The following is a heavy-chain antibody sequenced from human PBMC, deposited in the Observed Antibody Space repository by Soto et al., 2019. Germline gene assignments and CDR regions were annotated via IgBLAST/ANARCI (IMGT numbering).Heavy chain of an antibody. Sequence: EVQLVESGGGLVQPGGSLTLSCAASGFTFSSYWMHWVRQAPGEGLVWVSRIKSDGSGTIYADSVKGRLTMSRDNAKNTQYSKMNSLRAEDTAVYYCARGHGDHYYGNGYLGRHWGQGTLVTVSS. CDR1: GFTFSSYW. CDR3: ARGHGDHYYGNGYLGRH. J-gene: IGHJ4*02. V-gene: IGHV3-74*01. D-gene: IGHD5-18*01. CDR2: IKSDGSGT.